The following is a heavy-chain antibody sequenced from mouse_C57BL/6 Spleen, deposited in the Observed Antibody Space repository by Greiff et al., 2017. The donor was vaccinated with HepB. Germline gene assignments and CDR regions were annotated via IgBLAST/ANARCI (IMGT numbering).Heavy chain of an antibody. CDR3: SSDSLLLRSRYCDV. V-gene: IGHV1-80*01. D-gene: IGHD1-1*01. CDR1: GYAFSSYW. CDR2: IYPGDGDT. Sequence: QVQLQQSGAELVKPGASVKISCKASGYAFSSYWMNWVKQRPGKGLEWIGQIYPGDGDTNYNGKFKGKATLTADKSSSTAYMQLSSLTSEDSAVYFCSSDSLLLRSRYCDVWGTGTTVTVSS. J-gene: IGHJ1*03.